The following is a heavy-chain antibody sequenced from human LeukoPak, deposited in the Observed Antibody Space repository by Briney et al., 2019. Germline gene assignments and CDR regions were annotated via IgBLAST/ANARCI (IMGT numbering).Heavy chain of an antibody. V-gene: IGHV1-18*01. CDR3: ARVAYCGGDCYRLTDY. CDR2: ISAYNGNT. D-gene: IGHD2-21*02. CDR1: GYTFTIYG. Sequence: GASVTVSFKASGYTFTIYGISWVRQAPGQGVAGMGWISAYNGNTNYAQKLQGRVTMTTDTSTSTAYMELRSLRSDDTAVYYCARVAYCGGDCYRLTDYWGQGTLVTVSS. J-gene: IGHJ4*02.